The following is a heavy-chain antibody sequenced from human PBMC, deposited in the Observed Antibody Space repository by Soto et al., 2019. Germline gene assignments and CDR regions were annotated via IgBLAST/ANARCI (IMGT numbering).Heavy chain of an antibody. J-gene: IGHJ4*02. CDR1: GFAFSSNR. V-gene: IGHV3-48*02. CDR2: ISSSSSTI. Sequence: PGGSLRLSCTASGFAFSSNRMNWVRQAPGKGLEWVSYISSSSSTIYYADSVKGRFTISRDNAKNSLYLQMNSLRDEDTAVYYCARLSYYYDSSGYYLPNYWGQGTLVTVSS. CDR3: ARLSYYYDSSGYYLPNY. D-gene: IGHD3-22*01.